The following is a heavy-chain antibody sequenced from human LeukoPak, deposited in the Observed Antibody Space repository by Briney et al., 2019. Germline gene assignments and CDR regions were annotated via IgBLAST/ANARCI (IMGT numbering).Heavy chain of an antibody. CDR1: GFPVSNNY. J-gene: IGHJ3*02. Sequence: GGSLRLSCEASGFPVSNNYMRWVRQAPGKGLEWVSMIYSGGATDYADSVKDRFTISRDTSKNTLNLEMNFLRVDDTAVYYCARDRLGVTKDAFDIWGQGTRVTVSS. D-gene: IGHD1-26*01. CDR3: ARDRLGVTKDAFDI. CDR2: IYSGGAT. V-gene: IGHV3-66*01.